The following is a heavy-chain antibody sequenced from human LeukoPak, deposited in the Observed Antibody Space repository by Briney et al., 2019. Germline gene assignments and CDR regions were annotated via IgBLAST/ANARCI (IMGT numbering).Heavy chain of an antibody. CDR2: ISSSSSTI. CDR1: GFTFSSYS. CDR3: ARDYYYYGSGSSYSFDY. D-gene: IGHD3-10*01. J-gene: IGHJ4*02. Sequence: GGSLRLSCAASGFTFSSYSMNWVRQAPGKGLEWVSYISSSSSTIYYADSVKGRFTISRDNAKNSLYLQMNSLRAEGTAVYYCARDYYYYGSGSSYSFDYWGQGTLVTVSS. V-gene: IGHV3-48*01.